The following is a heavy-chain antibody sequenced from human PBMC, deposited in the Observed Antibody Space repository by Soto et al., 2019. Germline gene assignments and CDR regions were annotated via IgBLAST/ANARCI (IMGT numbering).Heavy chain of an antibody. CDR3: ASEIDATTATSLDY. Sequence: QVQLVQSGAEVKKPGASVKVSCKASGYTFSGSVMHWVRQAPGQELEWMGWINADNGNTKYSQKFQGRVTMTWDTFASTAYMELSSLRSEDTAIYYCASEIDATTATSLDYWGQGTLVTVSS. V-gene: IGHV1-3*01. D-gene: IGHD4-17*01. J-gene: IGHJ4*02. CDR2: INADNGNT. CDR1: GYTFSGSV.